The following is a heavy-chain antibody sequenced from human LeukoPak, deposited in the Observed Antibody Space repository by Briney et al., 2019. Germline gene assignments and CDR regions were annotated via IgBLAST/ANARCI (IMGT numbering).Heavy chain of an antibody. V-gene: IGHV3-23*01. Sequence: GGSLRLSCAASGFTFSSYAISWVRQAPGKGLEWVSAISGSGGSTYYADSVKGRFTVSRDNSKNTLYLQMNSLRAEDTAVYYCAKDPYSGSYYDYWGQGTLVTVSS. CDR1: GFTFSSYA. CDR2: ISGSGGST. D-gene: IGHD1-26*01. J-gene: IGHJ4*02. CDR3: AKDPYSGSYYDY.